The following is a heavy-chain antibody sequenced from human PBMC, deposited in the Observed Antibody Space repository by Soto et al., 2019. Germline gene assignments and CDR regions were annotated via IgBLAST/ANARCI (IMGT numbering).Heavy chain of an antibody. D-gene: IGHD6-19*01. CDR3: ARGTSSAVPEGP. Sequence: QVQLVQSGAEVKKPGASVKVSCKGSGFTFSNYGFNWVRQAPGQGLEWVGGVSAYNGYTKSAQNFQDRIIMTTGPATNTAYMELRGLSPDDTSLYYCARGTSSAVPEGPWCQGTLVTVSS. J-gene: IGHJ4*02. CDR1: GFTFSNYG. CDR2: VSAYNGYT. V-gene: IGHV1-18*01.